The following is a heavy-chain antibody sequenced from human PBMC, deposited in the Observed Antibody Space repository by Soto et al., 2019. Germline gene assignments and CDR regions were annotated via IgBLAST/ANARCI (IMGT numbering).Heavy chain of an antibody. Sequence: QVQLVQSGAEVKKPGASVKVSCKASGYTFTGYYMHWVRQAPGQRLEWMGWINPNSGGTNYAQKFQGWVTMTRDTSISTAYMELSRLRSDDTAVYYCARDPGEAVAGFAYWGQGTLVTVSS. CDR1: GYTFTGYY. D-gene: IGHD6-19*01. J-gene: IGHJ4*02. CDR2: INPNSGGT. CDR3: ARDPGEAVAGFAY. V-gene: IGHV1-2*04.